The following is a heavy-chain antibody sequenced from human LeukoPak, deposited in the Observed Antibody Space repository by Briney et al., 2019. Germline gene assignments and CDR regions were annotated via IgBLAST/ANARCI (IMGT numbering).Heavy chain of an antibody. CDR2: ISYDGSNK. V-gene: IGHV3-30-3*02. CDR3: AKPNYGDSFGFFDL. Sequence: GGSLRLSCAASGFTFSSYAMHWVRQAPGKGLEWVAVISYDGSNKYYADSVKGRFTISRDNSKNTLYLQMNSLRAEDTALYYCAKPNYGDSFGFFDLWGRGTRVTVSS. D-gene: IGHD4-17*01. CDR1: GFTFSSYA. J-gene: IGHJ2*01.